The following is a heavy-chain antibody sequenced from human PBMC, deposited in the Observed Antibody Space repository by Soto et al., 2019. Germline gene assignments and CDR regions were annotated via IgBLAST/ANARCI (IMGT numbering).Heavy chain of an antibody. CDR1: GWSFSGYY. CDR2: INQSGST. D-gene: IGHD6-13*01. V-gene: IGHV4-34*01. CDR3: ARGSRQQLVRRDWFDH. Sequence: PXETLSLTCSVDGWSFSGYYWSWIRQPPGKGLEWIGEINQSGSTNYNPSLKSRVTISVDTSKNQFSLKLSSVTAADTAVYYCARGSRQQLVRRDWFDHWGQGTLVTVSS. J-gene: IGHJ5*02.